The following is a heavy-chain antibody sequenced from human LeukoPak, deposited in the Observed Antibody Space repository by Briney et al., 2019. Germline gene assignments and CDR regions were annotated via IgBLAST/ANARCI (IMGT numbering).Heavy chain of an antibody. CDR3: ARSEDTAMVP. J-gene: IGHJ5*02. D-gene: IGHD5-18*01. CDR1: GYTFTGYF. V-gene: IGHV1-2*06. Sequence: ASVKVSCKASGYTFTGYFMHWVRQAPGQGLEWMGRINPNSGGTNYAQTVQGRVTMTRDTSISTAYMELSRLRSDDTAVYYCARSEDTAMVPWGQGTLVTVSS. CDR2: INPNSGGT.